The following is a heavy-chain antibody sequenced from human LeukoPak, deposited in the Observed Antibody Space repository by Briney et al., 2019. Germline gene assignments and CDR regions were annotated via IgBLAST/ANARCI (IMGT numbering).Heavy chain of an antibody. J-gene: IGHJ4*02. CDR1: GFTFSDYS. V-gene: IGHV3-48*01. Sequence: GGSLRLSCAASGFTFSDYSMNWVRQAPGKGLEWISYIGIDSGNTNYADSVKGRFTISGDKAKNSLYLQMNSLRIEDTAVYYCARDYKYAFDNWGQGTLVTVSS. D-gene: IGHD5-24*01. CDR2: IGIDSGNT. CDR3: ARDYKYAFDN.